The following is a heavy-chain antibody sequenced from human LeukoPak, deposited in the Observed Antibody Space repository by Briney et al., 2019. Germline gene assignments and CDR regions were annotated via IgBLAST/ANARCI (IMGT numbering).Heavy chain of an antibody. CDR2: ISARNGDT. D-gene: IGHD3-22*01. Sequence: ASVKVSCKASGYTFTSSGITWVRQAPGQGLEWMGWISARNGDTKYAQMVQDRINMTTDTSATTAYMELRSLRSDDTAVYFCARLGYGSNHFDYWAREPWSPSPQ. CDR1: GYTFTSSG. CDR3: ARLGYGSNHFDY. J-gene: IGHJ4*02. V-gene: IGHV1-18*01.